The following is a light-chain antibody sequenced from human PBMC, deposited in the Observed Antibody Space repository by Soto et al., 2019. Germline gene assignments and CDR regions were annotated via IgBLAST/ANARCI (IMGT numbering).Light chain of an antibody. CDR1: QSVIGNY. V-gene: IGKV3-20*01. J-gene: IGKJ2*02. Sequence: DIVLTQSPGALSLSPGERATLSCRASQSVIGNYLAWYQQRPGQAPRLLIYDSSSRAAGTPDRFSGSGSGTDFTLTISILEPEDSAVYYCQQYGTTPCTFGQGTNLEIK. CDR2: DSS. CDR3: QQYGTTPCT.